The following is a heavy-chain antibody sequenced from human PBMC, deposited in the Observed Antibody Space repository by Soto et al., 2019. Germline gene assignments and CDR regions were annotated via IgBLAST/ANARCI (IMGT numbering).Heavy chain of an antibody. V-gene: IGHV4-30-2*01. CDR1: GGSISSGGYS. CDR3: ATLRGYSSVYFSGFDF. CDR2: IYHSGST. J-gene: IGHJ4*02. Sequence: SETLSLTCAVSGGSISSGGYSWSWIRQPPGKGLEWIGYIYHSGSTYYNPSLKSRVTISEDTSKNQFSLKLTSVTASDTAIYYCATLRGYSSVYFSGFDFWGQGSPVTVSS. D-gene: IGHD5-18*01.